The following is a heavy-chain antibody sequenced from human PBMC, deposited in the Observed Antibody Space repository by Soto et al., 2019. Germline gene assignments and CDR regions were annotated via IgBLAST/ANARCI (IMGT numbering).Heavy chain of an antibody. CDR2: IYYDGTT. CDR1: GGSINSNNYY. Sequence: PSETLSLTCTVSGGSINSNNYYWAWIRQPPGKGLAWIASIYYDGTTYYNMSLKSRVTISRDTSKNQFSLRLTSVTAADTAVYFCGKVVVAATRHTDFDSWGQGTLVTVSS. CDR3: GKVVVAATRHTDFDS. V-gene: IGHV4-39*01. J-gene: IGHJ4*02. D-gene: IGHD2-15*01.